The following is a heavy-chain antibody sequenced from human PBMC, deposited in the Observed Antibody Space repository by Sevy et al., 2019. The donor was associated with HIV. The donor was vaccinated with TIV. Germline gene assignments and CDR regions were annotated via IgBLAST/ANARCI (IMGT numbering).Heavy chain of an antibody. D-gene: IGHD3-10*01. Sequence: SETLSLTCTVSGGSISSYYWSWIRQPAGKGLEWIGRIYTSGSTNYNPSLKSRVTMSVDTSKNQFSLKLGTVTAADTAVYYCARENTYYYGSGSYRWFDPWGQGTLVTVSS. CDR3: ARENTYYYGSGSYRWFDP. CDR1: GGSISSYY. CDR2: IYTSGST. V-gene: IGHV4-4*07. J-gene: IGHJ5*02.